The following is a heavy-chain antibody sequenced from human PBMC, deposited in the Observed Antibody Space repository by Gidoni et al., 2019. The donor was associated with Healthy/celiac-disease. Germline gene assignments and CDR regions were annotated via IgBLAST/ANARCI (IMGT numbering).Heavy chain of an antibody. D-gene: IGHD3-3*01. CDR1: GFPFSRSS. Sequence: EVQLLESGGGLVQPGGSLTLSCAAPGFPFSRSSMSWVRQAPGTGLEWVSAISGSGGSTYYADSVKGRFTISRDNSKNTLYLQMNSLRAEDTAVYYCAKDPALLGLVTLYYFDYWGQGTLVTVSS. CDR2: ISGSGGST. J-gene: IGHJ4*02. V-gene: IGHV3-23*01. CDR3: AKDPALLGLVTLYYFDY.